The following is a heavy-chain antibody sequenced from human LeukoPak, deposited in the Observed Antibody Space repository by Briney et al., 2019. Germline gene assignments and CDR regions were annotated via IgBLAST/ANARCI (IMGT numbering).Heavy chain of an antibody. CDR3: ARGIEEWLYLYY. V-gene: IGHV3-7*04. J-gene: IGHJ4*02. D-gene: IGHD3-3*01. Sequence: PGGSLRPSCAASGFTFAPYWMTWVRQAPGKGLEYVATMNRDGSEKYYVDSVKGRFTISRDNSKNSLYLQMDSLRAEDTAVYYCARGIEEWLYLYYWGQGALVTVAS. CDR2: MNRDGSEK. CDR1: GFTFAPYW.